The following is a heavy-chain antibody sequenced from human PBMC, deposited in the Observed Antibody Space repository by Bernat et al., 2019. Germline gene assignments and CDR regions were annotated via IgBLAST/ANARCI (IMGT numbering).Heavy chain of an antibody. CDR3: ARVFLDTDRWNDIDS. CDR1: GFTFTSYW. CDR2: IQGDGSGK. V-gene: IGHV3-7*03. J-gene: IGHJ4*02. Sequence: EVQLVESGGGLVQPGGSLRPSCAASGFTFTSYWMGWVRQAPGEGLEWVANIQGDGSGKYYVDSVKGRFTISRDNAKNSLYLQMNGLRVEDTAVYYCARVFLDTDRWNDIDSWGQGALVTVSS. D-gene: IGHD3/OR15-3a*01.